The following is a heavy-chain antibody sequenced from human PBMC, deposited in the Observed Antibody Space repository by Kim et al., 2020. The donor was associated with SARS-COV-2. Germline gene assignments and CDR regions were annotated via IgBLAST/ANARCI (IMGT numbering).Heavy chain of an antibody. D-gene: IGHD2-15*01. J-gene: IGHJ4*02. V-gene: IGHV3-74*01. CDR3: ASRVVDSGGTYYFDY. Sequence: ADAVKGRFTISADNAKNTLYLQMSRLRAEDTALYCCASRVVDSGGTYYFDYWGQGTLVTVSS.